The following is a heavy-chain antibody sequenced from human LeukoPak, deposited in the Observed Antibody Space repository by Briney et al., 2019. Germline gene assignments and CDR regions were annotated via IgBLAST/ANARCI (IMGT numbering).Heavy chain of an antibody. CDR1: GFTFSSYA. V-gene: IGHV3-30*01. J-gene: IGHJ6*02. CDR2: ISYDGSNK. CDR3: ARDRLLLGLPYYYGMDV. Sequence: GRSLRLSCAASGFTFSSYAMHWVRQAPGKGLEWVAVISYDGSNKYYADSVKGRFTISRDNSKNTLYLQMNSLRAEDTAVYYCARDRLLLGLPYYYGMDVWGQGTTVTVSS. D-gene: IGHD2-15*01.